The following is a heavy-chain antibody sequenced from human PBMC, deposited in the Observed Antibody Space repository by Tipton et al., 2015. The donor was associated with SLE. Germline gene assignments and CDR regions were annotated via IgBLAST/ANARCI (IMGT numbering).Heavy chain of an antibody. Sequence: TLSLTCTVSGDSISSYYWSWIRQPPGKGLEWIGNVHTTGSTNYSPSLKSRVTISVGSSTSQFSLYLSSVTAADTAMYYCARSLYDTNWFFFDLWGQGTLVTVSS. CDR2: VHTTGST. D-gene: IGHD1-1*01. J-gene: IGHJ5*02. CDR1: GDSISSYY. V-gene: IGHV4-4*08. CDR3: ARSLYDTNWFFFDL.